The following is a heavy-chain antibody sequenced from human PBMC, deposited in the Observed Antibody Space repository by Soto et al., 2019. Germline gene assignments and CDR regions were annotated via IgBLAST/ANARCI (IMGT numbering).Heavy chain of an antibody. J-gene: IGHJ4*02. CDR2: ITAGNGDT. CDR1: ESIFTHYD. D-gene: IGHD3-3*01. V-gene: IGHV1-3*01. Sequence: GASVKVSCKASESIFTHYDIHWLRQAPGQSLEWMGWITAGNGDTQYSQMFQDRVTITRDTSKNQFSLILTSVTAADTAVYHCARSGVDDSPSYFWFYFDYWGQGSLVTVSS. CDR3: ARSGVDDSPSYFWFYFDY.